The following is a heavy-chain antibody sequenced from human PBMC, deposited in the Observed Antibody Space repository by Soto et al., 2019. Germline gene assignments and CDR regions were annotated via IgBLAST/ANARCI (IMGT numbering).Heavy chain of an antibody. CDR2: IGSGSP. J-gene: IGHJ5*02. CDR3: AQDLGNSWYHYNSFAP. D-gene: IGHD6-13*01. CDR1: GFTFSGYA. Sequence: EVQLLESGGGLVQPGGSLRLSCVASGFTFSGYAMSWVRQAPGKGLEWVSAIGSGSPFYADSVKGRFTISRDNANSMLYLQMNSLRADDTAVYFCAQDLGNSWYHYNSFAPGGQGTLVTVSS. V-gene: IGHV3-23*01.